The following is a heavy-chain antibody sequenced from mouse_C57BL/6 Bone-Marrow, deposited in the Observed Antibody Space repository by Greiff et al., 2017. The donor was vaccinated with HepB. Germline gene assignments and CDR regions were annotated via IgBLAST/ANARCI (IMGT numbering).Heavy chain of an antibody. CDR3: ARHAYYYGSSYDWYFDV. J-gene: IGHJ1*03. CDR2: IYPGDGDT. V-gene: IGHV1-80*01. Sequence: QVQLQQSGAELVKPGASVKISCKASGYAFSSYWMNWVKQRPGKGLEWIGQIYPGDGDTNYNGKFKGKATLTADKSSSTAYMQLSSLTSEDSAVYFCARHAYYYGSSYDWYFDVWGTGTTVTVSS. D-gene: IGHD1-1*01. CDR1: GYAFSSYW.